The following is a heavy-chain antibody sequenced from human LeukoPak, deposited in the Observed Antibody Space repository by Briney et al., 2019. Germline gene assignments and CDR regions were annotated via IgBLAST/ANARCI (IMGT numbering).Heavy chain of an antibody. CDR2: ISAYNGNT. D-gene: IGHD3-9*01. J-gene: IGHJ4*02. CDR1: GDRFTSYG. V-gene: IGHV1-18*01. CDR3: ARGGDGDILTGLVFDY. Sequence: ASVKVSCKASGDRFTSYGISWVRQAPGQGLEWMGWISAYNGNTNYAQKLQGRVTMTTDTSTSTAYMELRSLRSDDTAVYYCARGGDGDILTGLVFDYWGQGTLVTVSS.